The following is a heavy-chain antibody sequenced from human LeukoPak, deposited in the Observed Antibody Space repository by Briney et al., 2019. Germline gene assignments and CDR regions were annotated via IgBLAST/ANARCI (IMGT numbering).Heavy chain of an antibody. J-gene: IGHJ4*02. D-gene: IGHD1-26*01. V-gene: IGHV1-18*01. Sequence: SVKVSCKASGYTFTTTYINWVRQAPGQGLEWMGWISAYNGKTNYAQKFQGRVTMTTDSSTSTAYMDLTSLRSDDTAVYYCARGGTYYPCIDYWGQGTLVTVSS. CDR1: GYTFTTTY. CDR3: ARGGTYYPCIDY. CDR2: ISAYNGKT.